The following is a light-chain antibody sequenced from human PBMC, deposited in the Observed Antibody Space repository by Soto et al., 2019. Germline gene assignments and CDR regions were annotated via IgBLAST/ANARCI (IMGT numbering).Light chain of an antibody. V-gene: IGLV2-14*01. J-gene: IGLJ1*01. CDR1: SSDVGGYNF. CDR2: DVR. Sequence: QSALTHPASVSGSPGQSITIFCTGTSSDVGGYNFVSWYQQHPGKAPKLMIYDVRNRPSGVSNRFSGSKSVNTASLTISGLQAEDEADYYCSSYTSISTYVFGTGTKVTVL. CDR3: SSYTSISTYV.